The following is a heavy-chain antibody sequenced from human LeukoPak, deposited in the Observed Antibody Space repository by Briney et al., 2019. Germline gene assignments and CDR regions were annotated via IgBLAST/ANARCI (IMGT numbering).Heavy chain of an antibody. V-gene: IGHV3-21*01. J-gene: IGHJ1*01. CDR1: GFTFSSYS. D-gene: IGHD4-17*01. CDR3: ARESTSVAVRYFQH. CDR2: ISPSSSYM. Sequence: GGSLRLSGAASGFTFSSYSMNWVRQAPGKGLEWVSSISPSSSYMHYADSVKGRFTISRDNSKNSLYLQMNSLRAEDTAVYYCARESTSVAVRYFQHWGQGTLVTVSS.